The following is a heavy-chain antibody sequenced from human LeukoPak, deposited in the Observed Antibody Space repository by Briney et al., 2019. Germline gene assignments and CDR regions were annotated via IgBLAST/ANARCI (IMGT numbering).Heavy chain of an antibody. V-gene: IGHV3-48*03. D-gene: IGHD5-12*01. CDR2: ISTSGSTK. Sequence: GGSLRLSCAPSGFTFSSYEMNWVRQAPGKGLEWVSYISTSGSTKHYADSVKGRFTISRDNAKSSLYLQMNSLRAEDTAVYYCARLRGRGFLNYFDYWGQVALVTVSS. CDR3: ARLRGRGFLNYFDY. CDR1: GFTFSSYE. J-gene: IGHJ4*02.